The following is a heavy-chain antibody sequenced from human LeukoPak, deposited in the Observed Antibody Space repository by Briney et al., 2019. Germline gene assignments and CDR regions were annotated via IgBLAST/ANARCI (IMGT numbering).Heavy chain of an antibody. V-gene: IGHV3-15*07. CDR1: GFTFNDVW. Sequence: GGSLRLSCAASGFTFNDVWKNWVRQAPGKGLEWVGRITRKIDGETTNYVAPGQGRFTISRDDPENTLDLQMDNLKTEDTAVYYCTADLWSSSRWSNDIWGQGTLITVSA. J-gene: IGHJ4*02. D-gene: IGHD6-13*01. CDR2: ITRKIDGETT. CDR3: TADLWSSSRWSNDI.